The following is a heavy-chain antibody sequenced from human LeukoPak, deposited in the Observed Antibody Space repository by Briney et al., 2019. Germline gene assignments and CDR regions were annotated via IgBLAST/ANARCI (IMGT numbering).Heavy chain of an antibody. Sequence: SETLSLTCTVSGGSIRSYYWSWIRHPPVKRLEWMGYIFYSGSTDSNPSLKSRVTISVDTSKNQFSLKLSCVTAADTAVYYCARTYCSGGSCHFDYWGQGTLVTVSS. J-gene: IGHJ4*02. D-gene: IGHD2-15*01. CDR3: ARTYCSGGSCHFDY. V-gene: IGHV4-59*08. CDR2: IFYSGST. CDR1: GGSIRSYY.